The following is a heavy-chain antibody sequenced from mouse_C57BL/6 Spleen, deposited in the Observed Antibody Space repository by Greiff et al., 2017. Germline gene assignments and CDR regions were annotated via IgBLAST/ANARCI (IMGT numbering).Heavy chain of an antibody. Sequence: EVKLQESGAELVRPGASVKLSCTASGFNIKDYYMHWVKQRPEQGLEWIGRIDPEDGDTEYAPKFQGKATMTEDTSSNTAYLQLSSLTSEDTAVYYCTTFYYYGPYWGQGTTLTVSS. CDR2: IDPEDGDT. D-gene: IGHD1-1*01. V-gene: IGHV14-1*01. CDR3: TTFYYYGPY. J-gene: IGHJ2*01. CDR1: GFNIKDYY.